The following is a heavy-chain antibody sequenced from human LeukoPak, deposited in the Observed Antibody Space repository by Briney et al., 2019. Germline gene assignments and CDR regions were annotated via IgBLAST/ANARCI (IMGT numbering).Heavy chain of an antibody. CDR3: AAGYCSSTSCYTGLYYFQH. Sequence: GASVKVSCKASGGTFSSYAISWVRQAPGQGLEWMGRIIPILGIANYAQKFQGRVTITADKSTSTAYMELSSLRSEDTAVYYCAAGYCSSTSCYTGLYYFQHWGQGTLVTVSS. J-gene: IGHJ1*01. CDR2: IIPILGIA. D-gene: IGHD2-2*02. CDR1: GGTFSSYA. V-gene: IGHV1-69*04.